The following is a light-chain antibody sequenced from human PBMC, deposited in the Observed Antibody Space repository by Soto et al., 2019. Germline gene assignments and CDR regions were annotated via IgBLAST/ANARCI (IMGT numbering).Light chain of an antibody. Sequence: DIVMTQSPDSLAVSLGERATINCKSSQRVLYSSNNKNYLAWYQQKPGQPPKLLIYWASTRESGVPDRFSGSGAGIDFTLSISSLQAEDVAVYYCQQYYSTLTWTFGQGTKVEIK. J-gene: IGKJ1*01. CDR1: QRVLYSSNNKNY. V-gene: IGKV4-1*01. CDR2: WAS. CDR3: QQYYSTLTWT.